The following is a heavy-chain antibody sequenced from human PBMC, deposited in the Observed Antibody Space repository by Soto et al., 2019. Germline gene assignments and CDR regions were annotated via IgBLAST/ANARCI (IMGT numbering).Heavy chain of an antibody. CDR2: ISYDGSDK. V-gene: IGHV3-30*18. Sequence: GGARRVWYAGSGGTLRRYGMHGGRQAPGKGMEWVAVISYDGSDKYYADSVKGRFTISRDNSKNTLYLQMNSLRAEDTAVYYCAKDSLRDIWFGEFRADYWGQGPLVTVSS. CDR1: GGTLRRYG. D-gene: IGHD3-10*01. J-gene: IGHJ4*02. CDR3: AKDSLRDIWFGEFRADY.